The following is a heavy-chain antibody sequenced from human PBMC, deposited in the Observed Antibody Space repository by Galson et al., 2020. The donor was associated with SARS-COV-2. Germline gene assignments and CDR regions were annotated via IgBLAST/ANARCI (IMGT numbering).Heavy chain of an antibody. CDR3: ARTLSNYDDSSGYPTYYYHAMYV. V-gene: IGHV4-4*02. CDR1: GGSIISSNW. Sequence: SETLSLTCDVSGGSIISSNWWSWVRQPPGKGLEWIGEIYDTGRTNYNPSLKSRVTISVDKSKKQFSLKVNSVTAADTAVYYCARTLSNYDDSSGYPTYYYHAMYVWGQGTTVTVSS. CDR2: IYDTGRT. J-gene: IGHJ6*02. D-gene: IGHD3-22*01.